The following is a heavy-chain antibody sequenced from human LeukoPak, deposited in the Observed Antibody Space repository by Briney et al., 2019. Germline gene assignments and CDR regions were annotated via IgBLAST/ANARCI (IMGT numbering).Heavy chain of an antibody. CDR3: TRRDYQLLKSGFDP. D-gene: IGHD2-2*01. CDR1: GFTFSGSA. J-gene: IGHJ5*02. Sequence: QPGGSLRLSCAASGFTFSGSAMRWVRQASGKGLEWVGRIRSKANSYATAYAASVKGRFTISRDDSKNTAYLQMNSLKTEDTAVYYCTRRDYQLLKSGFDPWGQGTLVTVSS. V-gene: IGHV3-73*01. CDR2: IRSKANSYAT.